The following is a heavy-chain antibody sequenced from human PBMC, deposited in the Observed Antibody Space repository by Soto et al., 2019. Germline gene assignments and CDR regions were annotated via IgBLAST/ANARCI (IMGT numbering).Heavy chain of an antibody. CDR1: GCCVNSGIYY. CDR3: ARGTLVVAGIGIFDY. CDR2: IYYSGTT. J-gene: IGHJ4*02. Sequence: TETVSLTCTVSGCCVNSGIYYWSGIRQPPGRGLEWIGYIYYSGTTNYNPSLKSRVTVSVDTSKNQFSLKLRSVTAADTAVYFCARGTLVVAGIGIFDYWGQGALVTVSS. D-gene: IGHD6-19*01. V-gene: IGHV4-61*01.